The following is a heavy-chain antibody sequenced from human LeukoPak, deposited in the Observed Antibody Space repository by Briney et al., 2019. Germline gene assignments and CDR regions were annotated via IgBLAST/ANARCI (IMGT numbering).Heavy chain of an antibody. D-gene: IGHD3-3*01. V-gene: IGHV3-48*02. CDR2: ISSSSSTI. CDR1: GFTFSSYS. J-gene: IGHJ5*02. CDR3: ARGRRATIFGVVTFNWFDP. Sequence: HTGGSLRLSCAASGFTFSSYSMTWVRQAPGKGLEWVSYISSSSSTIYYADSVKGRFTISRDNAKNSLYLQTNSLRDEDTAVYYCARGRRATIFGVVTFNWFDPWGQGTLVTVSS.